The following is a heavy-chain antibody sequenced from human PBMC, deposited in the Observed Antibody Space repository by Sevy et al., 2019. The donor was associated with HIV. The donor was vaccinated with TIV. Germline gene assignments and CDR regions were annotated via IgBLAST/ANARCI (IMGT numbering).Heavy chain of an antibody. Sequence: GESLKISCKGFGYKFTRYWIGRVRQMPGKGLEWMGIIYPGDSDTRYSPSFQGQVTISADKSISTAYLQWSSLKASDTAMYYCARVDLPPGIAAAGSYYGMDVWGQGTTVTVSS. V-gene: IGHV5-51*01. CDR2: IYPGDSDT. CDR3: ARVDLPPGIAAAGSYYGMDV. J-gene: IGHJ6*02. CDR1: GYKFTRYW. D-gene: IGHD6-13*01.